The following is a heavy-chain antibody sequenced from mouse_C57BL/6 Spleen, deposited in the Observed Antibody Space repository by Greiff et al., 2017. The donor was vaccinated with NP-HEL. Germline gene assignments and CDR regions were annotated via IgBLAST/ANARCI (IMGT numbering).Heavy chain of an antibody. CDR3: ARNRGSSLWYFDV. V-gene: IGHV1-85*01. J-gene: IGHJ1*03. Sequence: QVQLQQSGPELVKPGASVKLSCKASGYTFTSYDINWVMQRPGQGLEWIGWIYPRDGSTKYNEKFKGKATLTVDTSSSTAYMELHSLTSEDSAVYFCARNRGSSLWYFDVWGTGTTVTVSS. D-gene: IGHD1-3*01. CDR2: IYPRDGST. CDR1: GYTFTSYD.